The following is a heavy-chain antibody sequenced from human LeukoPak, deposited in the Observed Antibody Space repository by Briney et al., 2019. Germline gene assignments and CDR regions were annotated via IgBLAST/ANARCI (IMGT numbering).Heavy chain of an antibody. V-gene: IGHV4-4*07. Sequence: SETLSLTCSVSGGSIGTYYWSWIRQPAGKGLEWIGRIYTGGSTNYNPSLKSRVTLSIETPKNQFSLKLNSMTVADTAVYYCARVWVIRGVISAFDIWGQGTMVTVSS. D-gene: IGHD3-10*01. CDR1: GGSIGTYY. CDR2: IYTGGST. J-gene: IGHJ3*02. CDR3: ARVWVIRGVISAFDI.